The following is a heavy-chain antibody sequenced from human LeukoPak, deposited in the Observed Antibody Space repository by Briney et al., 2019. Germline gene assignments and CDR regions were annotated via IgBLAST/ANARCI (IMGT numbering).Heavy chain of an antibody. D-gene: IGHD2-15*01. CDR1: GFTFDDYA. J-gene: IGHJ5*01. Sequence: GRSLRLSCAASGFTFDDYAMHWVRQAPGKGLEWVSGISWNSGSIGYADSVKGRFTISRDNAKNSLYLQMNSLRAEDTALYYCAKARLSYWRGWSCFSAWFGPWGQGTPGTGFS. CDR2: ISWNSGSI. V-gene: IGHV3-9*01. CDR3: AKARLSYWRGWSCFSAWFGP.